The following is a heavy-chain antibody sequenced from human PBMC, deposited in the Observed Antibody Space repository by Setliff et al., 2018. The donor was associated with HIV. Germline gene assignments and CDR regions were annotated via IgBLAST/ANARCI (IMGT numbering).Heavy chain of an antibody. V-gene: IGHV3-48*03. CDR3: APLVGATGAPSY. CDR2: ISTSGNRI. CDR1: GLTFSSYE. D-gene: IGHD1-26*01. Sequence: PGGSLRLSCAASGLTFSSYEMNWVRQAPGKGLEWVSYISTSGNRIHYADSVKGRFTISRDNAKNSLYLQMDSLRAEDTAVYYCAPLVGATGAPSYWGQETLVTVSS. J-gene: IGHJ4*02.